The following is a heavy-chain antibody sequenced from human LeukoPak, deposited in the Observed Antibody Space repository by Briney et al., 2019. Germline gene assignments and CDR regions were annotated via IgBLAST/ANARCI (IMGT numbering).Heavy chain of an antibody. V-gene: IGHV3-23*01. CDR3: AKSRDTAMVTGYFDY. Sequence: GGSLRLSCAASGLTFSSYAMSWVRQAPGKGLEWVSAISGSGGSTYYADSVKGRFTISRDNSKNTLYLQMNSLRAEDTAVYYCAKSRDTAMVTGYFDYWGQGTLVTVSS. CDR1: GLTFSSYA. CDR2: ISGSGGST. D-gene: IGHD5-18*01. J-gene: IGHJ4*02.